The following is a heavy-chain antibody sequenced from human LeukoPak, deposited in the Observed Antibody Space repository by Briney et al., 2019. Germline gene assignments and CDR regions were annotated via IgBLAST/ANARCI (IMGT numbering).Heavy chain of an antibody. CDR1: GYSFTSYW. CDR3: ARQIWNYDNWFDP. CDR2: IYPGDSDT. D-gene: IGHD1-7*01. J-gene: IGHJ5*02. Sequence: GESLKISCKGFGYSFTSYWISWVRQMPGKGLEWMGIIYPGDSDTRYSPSFQGQVTISADKSISTAYLQWSSLKASDTAMYYCARQIWNYDNWFDPWGQGTLVTVSS. V-gene: IGHV5-51*01.